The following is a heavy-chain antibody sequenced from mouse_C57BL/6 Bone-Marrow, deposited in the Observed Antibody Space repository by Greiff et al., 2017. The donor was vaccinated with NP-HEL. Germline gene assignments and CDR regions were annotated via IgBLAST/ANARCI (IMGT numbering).Heavy chain of an antibody. Sequence: VQLQQSGAELARPGASVKLSCKASGYTFTSYGISWVKQRTGQGLEWIGEIYPRSGNTYYNEKFKGKATLTADKSSSTAYMELRRLTSEDSAVYFCARELGDYAMDYWGQGTSVTVSS. D-gene: IGHD4-1*01. CDR3: ARELGDYAMDY. CDR2: IYPRSGNT. J-gene: IGHJ4*01. CDR1: GYTFTSYG. V-gene: IGHV1-81*01.